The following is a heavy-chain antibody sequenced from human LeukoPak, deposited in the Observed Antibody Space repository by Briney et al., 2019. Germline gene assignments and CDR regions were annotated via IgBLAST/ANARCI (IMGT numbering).Heavy chain of an antibody. Sequence: SETLSLTCAVYGGSFSGYYWSWIRQPPGKGLEWIGEINHSGSTNYNPSLKSRVTISVDTSKNQFSLKLSSVTAADTAVYYCAGSGSGGSDYWGQGTLVTVSS. D-gene: IGHD3-22*01. CDR3: AGSGSGGSDY. CDR2: INHSGST. J-gene: IGHJ4*02. CDR1: GGSFSGYY. V-gene: IGHV4-34*01.